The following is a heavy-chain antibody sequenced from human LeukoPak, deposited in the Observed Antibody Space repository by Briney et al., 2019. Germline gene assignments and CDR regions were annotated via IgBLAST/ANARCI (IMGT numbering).Heavy chain of an antibody. V-gene: IGHV3-74*01. CDR3: ARGTAATAGIDY. Sequence: PAESLTLSCAVSGFNFSSYWIHWVRQAPGKGLVWVSLINTDGSATTYGDSAKGRFTVSRDNDKNTLFLDMNSLSVEDTAVYYCARGTAATAGIDYWGQGTLVTVSS. J-gene: IGHJ4*02. CDR2: INTDGSAT. D-gene: IGHD6-13*01. CDR1: GFNFSSYW.